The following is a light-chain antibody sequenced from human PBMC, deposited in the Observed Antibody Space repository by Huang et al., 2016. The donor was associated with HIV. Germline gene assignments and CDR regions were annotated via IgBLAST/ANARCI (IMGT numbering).Light chain of an antibody. CDR1: QNIGRD. Sequence: DILMTQSPSSLSASVGDRVTIACRASQNIGRDLNWYQQKSGKAPKLLIYAASSLQRGVPSRFSGIGFGTDFTLTISSLQPEDFATYYCQQSYSITRYTFGQGTKVEIK. CDR2: AAS. CDR3: QQSYSITRYT. J-gene: IGKJ2*01. V-gene: IGKV1-39*01.